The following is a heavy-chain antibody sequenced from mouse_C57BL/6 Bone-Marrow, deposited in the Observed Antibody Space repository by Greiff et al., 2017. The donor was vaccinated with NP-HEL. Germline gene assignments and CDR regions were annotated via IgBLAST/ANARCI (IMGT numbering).Heavy chain of an antibody. J-gene: IGHJ2*01. D-gene: IGHD2-1*01. V-gene: IGHV5-17*01. Sequence: EVMLVESGGGLVKPGGSLKLSCAASGFTFSDYGMHWVRQAPETGLAWVAYISSGSRTIYYAATVKGRFTISRDNAKNTLFLQMTSLRSEDTAMYYCARPLYYGNYGGGFDYWGQGTTLTVSS. CDR3: ARPLYYGNYGGGFDY. CDR1: GFTFSDYG. CDR2: ISSGSRTI.